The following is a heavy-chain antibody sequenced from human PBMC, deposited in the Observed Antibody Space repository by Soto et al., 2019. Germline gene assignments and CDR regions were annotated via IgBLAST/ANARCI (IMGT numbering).Heavy chain of an antibody. J-gene: IGHJ6*02. V-gene: IGHV3-21*01. CDR1: VFTFSARY. CDR3: ARDSQFWEV. Sequence: PGRSLRLSCASSVFTFSARYMNWVRQAPGKGLEWVSSITGSGGDKYYADSVKGRFTISRDNARNSLYLQMSRLRVEDTAVYYCARDSQFWEVWGQGTTVTVSS. D-gene: IGHD3-9*01. CDR2: ITGSGGDK.